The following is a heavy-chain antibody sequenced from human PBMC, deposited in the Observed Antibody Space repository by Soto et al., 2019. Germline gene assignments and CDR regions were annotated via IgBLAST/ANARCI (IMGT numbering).Heavy chain of an antibody. CDR3: AREQTVTLLIYYYGMDV. J-gene: IGHJ6*02. CDR2: IWYDGSNK. Sequence: QVQLVESGGGVVQPGRSLRLSCAASGLTFSSYGMHWVRQSPGKGLEWVAVIWYDGSNKYYADSVKGRFTISRDNSKNTLYLQMNSLRAEDTAVYYCAREQTVTLLIYYYGMDVWGQGTTVTVSS. V-gene: IGHV3-33*01. D-gene: IGHD4-17*01. CDR1: GLTFSSYG.